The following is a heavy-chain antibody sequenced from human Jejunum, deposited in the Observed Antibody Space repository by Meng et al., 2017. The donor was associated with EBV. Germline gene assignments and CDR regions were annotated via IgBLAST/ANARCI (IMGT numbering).Heavy chain of an antibody. Sequence: VPLKQWGAGLLKPSETLSLTCAVYGGSVSGYQLTWIRQPPGKGLEWMGEINHRGKTNYSPSLKSRVTISVDTSKNQFSLKLSSMTAADTAVYYCARAVYGDSAYSWGQGTLVTVSS. J-gene: IGHJ4*02. CDR1: GGSVSGYQ. CDR3: ARAVYGDSAYS. V-gene: IGHV4-34*01. CDR2: INHRGKT. D-gene: IGHD4-17*01.